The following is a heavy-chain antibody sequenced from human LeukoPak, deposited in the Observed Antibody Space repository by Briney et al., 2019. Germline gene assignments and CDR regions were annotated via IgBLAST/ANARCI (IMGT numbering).Heavy chain of an antibody. CDR3: VRRRTYYYGSGEDYFDY. J-gene: IGHJ4*02. CDR1: GGSISSGSYY. Sequence: SQTLSLTCTVSGGSISSGSYYWSWSRQPAGKGLEWIGRIYTSGSTNYNPSLKSRVTISVDTSKNQFSLKLSSVTAADTAVYYCVRRRTYYYGSGEDYFDYWGQGTLVTVSS. V-gene: IGHV4-61*02. CDR2: IYTSGST. D-gene: IGHD3-10*01.